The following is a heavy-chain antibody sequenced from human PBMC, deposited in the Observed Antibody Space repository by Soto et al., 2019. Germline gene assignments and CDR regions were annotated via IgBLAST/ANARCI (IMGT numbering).Heavy chain of an antibody. J-gene: IGHJ6*02. CDR2: IYHSGRT. V-gene: IGHV4-4*02. CDR1: GGSISSSYW. Sequence: QVQLQVSGPGLVMPSGTLSLTCAVSGGSISSSYWWSWVRQPPGKGLEWIGEIYHSGRTNYNTSLKSRVTISVDKSKNQFSLKVTSVTAADTAVYYCARVSGSYYYGMDVWGQGNTVTVSS. CDR3: ARVSGSYYYGMDV.